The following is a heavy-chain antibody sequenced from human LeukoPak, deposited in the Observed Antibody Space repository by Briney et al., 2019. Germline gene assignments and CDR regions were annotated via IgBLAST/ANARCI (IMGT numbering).Heavy chain of an antibody. V-gene: IGHV4-59*01. CDR1: GGSINNYH. J-gene: IGHJ4*02. D-gene: IGHD1-1*01. CDR3: GRVTTGTVDH. Sequence: SETLSLTCTVSGGSINNYHWGWIRPPPGKGLEWIGYISYSGTTNYNPSLKSRVTISVDMSKSQFSLKLNSVTAADTAVYYCGRVTTGTVDHWGQGTLVTVSS. CDR2: ISYSGTT.